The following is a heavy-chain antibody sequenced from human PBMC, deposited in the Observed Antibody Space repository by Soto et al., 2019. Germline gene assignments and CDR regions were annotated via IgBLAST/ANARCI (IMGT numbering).Heavy chain of an antibody. J-gene: IGHJ1*01. Sequence: PSETLSLTCTVSGGSVSSGSYYWSWIRQPPGKGLEWIGYIYRNGNTYYNPSLKSRVTISIDTSKNQFSLKLTSMTAADTAVYYCARGHDANDNWGQGTLVTVSS. CDR2: IYRNGNT. CDR3: ARGHDANDN. D-gene: IGHD5-12*01. CDR1: GGSVSSGSYY. V-gene: IGHV4-30-2*01.